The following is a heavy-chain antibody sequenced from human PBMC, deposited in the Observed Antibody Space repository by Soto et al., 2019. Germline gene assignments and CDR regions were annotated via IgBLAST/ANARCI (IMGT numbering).Heavy chain of an antibody. Sequence: SGGSLRLSCTASGIIFSDYYMNWIRQAPGKGLEWISDISSGGSSKHYADSVKGRFTISRDNAKTSLYLQMNSLRAEDTAVYYCARGAAAGGNFDYWGQGTLVTVSS. D-gene: IGHD6-13*01. CDR2: ISSGGSSK. CDR3: ARGAAAGGNFDY. CDR1: GIIFSDYY. V-gene: IGHV3-11*01. J-gene: IGHJ4*02.